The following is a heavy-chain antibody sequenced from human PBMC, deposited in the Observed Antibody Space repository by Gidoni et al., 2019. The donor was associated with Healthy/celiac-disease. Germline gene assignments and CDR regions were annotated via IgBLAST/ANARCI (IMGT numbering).Heavy chain of an antibody. V-gene: IGHV1-69*01. Sequence: HVQLVQSGAKVKQPGSSVQVSCTASGVTFSSYAISWVRQAPGQGLEWMGGIIPICGTANDAQKFQGRVTITADESTSTDYMELSSLRSEDTAVYYCARANTPTYYYDSSGDWGQGTLVTVSS. CDR2: IIPICGTA. J-gene: IGHJ4*02. CDR3: ARANTPTYYYDSSGD. CDR1: GVTFSSYA. D-gene: IGHD3-22*01.